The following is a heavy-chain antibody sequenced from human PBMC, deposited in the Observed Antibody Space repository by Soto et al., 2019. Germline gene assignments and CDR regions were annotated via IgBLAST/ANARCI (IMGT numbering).Heavy chain of an antibody. Sequence: QVQLVQSGAEVKKPGASVKVSCKASGYSFTSYDINWVRQATGQGLEWMGWMNPNSGNTGYAQKFQGRVTMTRNTSISRAYMDLSRLRSEDTAVYYCERVSMGSSSEDFEHWGQGTLVTVSS. J-gene: IGHJ1*01. CDR1: GYSFTSYD. CDR2: MNPNSGNT. D-gene: IGHD6-6*01. V-gene: IGHV1-8*01. CDR3: ERVSMGSSSEDFEH.